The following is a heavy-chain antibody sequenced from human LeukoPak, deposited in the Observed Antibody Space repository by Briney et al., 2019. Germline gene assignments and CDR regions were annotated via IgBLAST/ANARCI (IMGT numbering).Heavy chain of an antibody. CDR1: GGTFSSYA. Sequence: GASVKVSCQASGGTFSSYAISWVRQAPGQGLEWMGGIIPIFGTANYAQKFQGRVTITADESTSTAYMELSSLRSEDTAVYYCARDLLSYDILTDYYRVGAFDIWGQGTMVTVSS. V-gene: IGHV1-69*13. CDR2: IIPIFGTA. CDR3: ARDLLSYDILTDYYRVGAFDI. J-gene: IGHJ3*02. D-gene: IGHD3-9*01.